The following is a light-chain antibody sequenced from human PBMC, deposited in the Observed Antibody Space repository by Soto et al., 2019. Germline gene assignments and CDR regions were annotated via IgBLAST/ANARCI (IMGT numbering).Light chain of an antibody. CDR1: SSDVGSYNF. V-gene: IGLV2-8*01. Sequence: QSALTQPPSASGSPGQSVTISCTGTSSDVGSYNFVSWYQQHSGKAPKLIIYDVSKRPSGVPDRFSGSKSGNTASLTVSGLQAEDEADYYCNSFARSNTVLFGGGIKLTVL. CDR3: NSFARSNTVL. J-gene: IGLJ2*01. CDR2: DVS.